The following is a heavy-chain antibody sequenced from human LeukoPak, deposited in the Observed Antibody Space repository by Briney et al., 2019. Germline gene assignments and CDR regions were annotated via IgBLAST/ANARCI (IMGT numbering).Heavy chain of an antibody. D-gene: IGHD2-21*02. CDR1: LGTFTSYA. CDR3: ARSYCGGDCYRGWDAFDI. Sequence: TVNVSRTASLGTFTSYAISWGPGAPGPGLECRGGIIPICGTANYAMKFQRRVTITTDESTSTAYMELSSLRSEDTAVYYCARSYCGGDCYRGWDAFDIWGQGTMVTVSS. CDR2: IIPICGTA. J-gene: IGHJ3*02. V-gene: IGHV1-69*05.